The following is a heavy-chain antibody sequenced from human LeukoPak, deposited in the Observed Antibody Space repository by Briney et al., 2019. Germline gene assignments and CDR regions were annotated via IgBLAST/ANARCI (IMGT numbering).Heavy chain of an antibody. Sequence: SETLSLTCTVSGGSISSGSYYWSWIRQPAGKGLEWIGRIYSSGSTNYNPSLKSRVTLSVDTSKNQFSLKLSSVTAADTAVYYCARDRLEWLLGLDPWGQGTLVTVSS. CDR3: ARDRLEWLLGLDP. V-gene: IGHV4-61*02. J-gene: IGHJ5*02. CDR1: GGSISSGSYY. CDR2: IYSSGST. D-gene: IGHD3-3*01.